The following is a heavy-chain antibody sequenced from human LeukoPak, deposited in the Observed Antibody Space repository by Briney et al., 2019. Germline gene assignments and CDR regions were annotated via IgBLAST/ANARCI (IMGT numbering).Heavy chain of an antibody. V-gene: IGHV1-18*01. Sequence: ASVKVSCKASGYTFTSYGISWVRQAPGQGLEWMGWISAYNGYTNYAQKLQGRVTMTTDTSTSTAYMELRSLRSDDTAVYYCARGGLGIAVAGPDAFDIWGQGTMVTVSS. CDR2: ISAYNGYT. D-gene: IGHD6-19*01. CDR1: GYTFTSYG. CDR3: ARGGLGIAVAGPDAFDI. J-gene: IGHJ3*02.